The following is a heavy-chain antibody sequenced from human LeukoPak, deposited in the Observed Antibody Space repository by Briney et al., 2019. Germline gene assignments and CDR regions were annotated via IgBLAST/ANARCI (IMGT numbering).Heavy chain of an antibody. D-gene: IGHD3-22*01. CDR3: AEGDYYDSSGYYGYFQH. CDR2: ISGSGGST. Sequence: TGGSLRLSCAASGFTFSTYAMSWVRQAPGKGLEWVSAISGSGGSTYYADSVKGRFTISRDNSKNTLYLQMNSLRAEDTAVYYCAEGDYYDSSGYYGYFQHWGQGTLVTVSS. CDR1: GFTFSTYA. J-gene: IGHJ1*01. V-gene: IGHV3-23*01.